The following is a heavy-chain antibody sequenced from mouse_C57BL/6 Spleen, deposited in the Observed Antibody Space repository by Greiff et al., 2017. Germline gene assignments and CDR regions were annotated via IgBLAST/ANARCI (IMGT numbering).Heavy chain of an antibody. CDR3: ERSGYYGSSYGWYFDV. D-gene: IGHD1-1*01. CDR1: GYAFTNYL. J-gene: IGHJ1*03. V-gene: IGHV1-54*01. CDR2: INPGNGGT. Sequence: QVQLKQSGAELVRPGTSVKVSCKASGYAFTNYLIEWVKQRPGQGLEWIGVINPGNGGTNYNEKFKGKATLTADKSSSTAYMQLSSLTSEDSAVSSWERSGYYGSSYGWYFDVWGTGTTVTVSS.